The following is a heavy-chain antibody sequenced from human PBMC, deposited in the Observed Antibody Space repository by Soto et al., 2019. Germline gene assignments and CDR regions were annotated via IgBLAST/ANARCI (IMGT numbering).Heavy chain of an antibody. Sequence: GWSLRHSCAASGFTFSDSYMSWIRQAPGKGLEWISYITFSGNTVYYADSLKGRFTISRDNAKNSLYLQMNRLRAEDTAVYYCARVSWREKYGMDVWGQGTTVTVSS. CDR2: ITFSGNTV. V-gene: IGHV3-11*01. CDR3: ARVSWREKYGMDV. CDR1: GFTFSDSY. J-gene: IGHJ6*02.